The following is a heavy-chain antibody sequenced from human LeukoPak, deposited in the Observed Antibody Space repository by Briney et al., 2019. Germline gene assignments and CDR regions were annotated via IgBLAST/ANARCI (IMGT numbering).Heavy chain of an antibody. Sequence: VASVKVSCKASGCTFTSYYMHWVRQAPGQGLEWMGIINPSGGSTSYAQKFQGRVTMTRDTSTSTVYMELSSLRSEDTAVYYCARAQRSGYEDHWGQGTLVTVSS. CDR2: INPSGGST. CDR3: ARAQRSGYEDH. V-gene: IGHV1-46*01. CDR1: GCTFTSYY. J-gene: IGHJ4*02. D-gene: IGHD3-22*01.